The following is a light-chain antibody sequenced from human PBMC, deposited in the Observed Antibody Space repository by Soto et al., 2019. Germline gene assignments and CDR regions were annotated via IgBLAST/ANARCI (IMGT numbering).Light chain of an antibody. CDR1: QRVSSY. Sequence: EIVWTHSPATLSLSPVERAPLSCRASQRVSSYLAWYQQTPGQAPRLLLYDASNRATGIPARFSGSGSGTDFTLTISSLEPEYFAVYYCQQRRNWPITFGQGTRLEIK. CDR3: QQRRNWPIT. J-gene: IGKJ5*01. V-gene: IGKV3-11*01. CDR2: DAS.